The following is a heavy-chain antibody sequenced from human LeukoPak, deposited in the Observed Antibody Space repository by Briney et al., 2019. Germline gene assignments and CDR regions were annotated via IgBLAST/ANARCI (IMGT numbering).Heavy chain of an antibody. CDR3: ARDRYSSGSYYKSWFDP. CDR2: IYTSGST. Sequence: PSESLSLTCTVSGASISSYYWSWIRQPAGKGLEWIGRIYTSGSTNYNPSLKSRVTMSVDTSKNQFSLRLSSVTAADTAVYYCARDRYSSGSYYKSWFDPWGQGTLVTVSS. J-gene: IGHJ5*02. D-gene: IGHD3-10*01. CDR1: GASISSYY. V-gene: IGHV4-4*07.